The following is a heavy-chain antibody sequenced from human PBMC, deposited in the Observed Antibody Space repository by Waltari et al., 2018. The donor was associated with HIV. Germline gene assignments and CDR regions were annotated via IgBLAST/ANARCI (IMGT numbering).Heavy chain of an antibody. CDR1: GFTFSSYW. D-gene: IGHD2-15*01. J-gene: IGHJ4*02. CDR2: IKSDGSTT. Sequence: EVQLVESGGGLVQPGGSLRLSCAASGFTFSSYWMHWVRQAPGKGLVWVSHIKSDGSTTNYADSVKGRFTISRDNAKNTLYLQMNSLRAEDTATCYCARGFRVACSGGTCYSHYWGQGTLVTVSS. CDR3: ARGFRVACSGGTCYSHY. V-gene: IGHV3-74*01.